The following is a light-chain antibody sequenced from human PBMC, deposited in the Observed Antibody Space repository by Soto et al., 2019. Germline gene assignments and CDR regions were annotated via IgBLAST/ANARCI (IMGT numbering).Light chain of an antibody. V-gene: IGLV2-14*01. CDR2: DVS. CDR3: SSFTSSHTVV. Sequence: QSALTQPASVSGSPGQSITISCTGTSSDVGGYNYVSWYQQHPGKAPKLRIYDVSNRPSGVSNRFSGSKSGITASLTISWLQAEDEADYYCSSFTSSHTVVFGGGTKLTVL. J-gene: IGLJ3*02. CDR1: SSDVGGYNY.